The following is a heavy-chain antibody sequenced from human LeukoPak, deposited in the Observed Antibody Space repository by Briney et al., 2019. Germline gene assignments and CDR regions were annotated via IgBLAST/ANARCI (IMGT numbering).Heavy chain of an antibody. D-gene: IGHD2-21*02. J-gene: IGHJ4*02. CDR1: GYTFTGYY. V-gene: IGHV1-2*02. Sequence: ASVKVSCKASGYTFTGYYMHWVRQAPGQGLEWMGGINPNSGGTNYAQKFQGRVTMTRDTSISTAYMELSRLRSDDTAVYYCARSYCGGDCYSVIFDYWRQGTLVTVSS. CDR3: ARSYCGGDCYSVIFDY. CDR2: INPNSGGT.